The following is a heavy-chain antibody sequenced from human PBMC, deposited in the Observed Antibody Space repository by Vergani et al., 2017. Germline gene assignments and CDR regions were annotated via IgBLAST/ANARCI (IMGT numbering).Heavy chain of an antibody. CDR3: ARELAAVSYDCGKDG. J-gene: IGHJ6*02. Sequence: QVQLVQSGAEVKKSGASVKVSCKASGDTFSDYYIHWVRQAPGQGLEWMAWINPNTGGTNYAQKFQGRVTMTRDTSISTAYMELSRLTSDDTALYYCARELAAVSYDCGKDGWRQGTTITVSS. CDR2: INPNTGGT. CDR1: GDTFSDYY. V-gene: IGHV1-2*02. D-gene: IGHD5-12*01.